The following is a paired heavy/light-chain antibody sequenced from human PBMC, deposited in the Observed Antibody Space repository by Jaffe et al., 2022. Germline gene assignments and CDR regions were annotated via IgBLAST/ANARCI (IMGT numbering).Heavy chain of an antibody. J-gene: IGHJ5*02. CDR1: GYSISSGYY. Sequence: QVQLQESGPGLVKPSETLSLTCAVSGYSISSGYYWGWIRQPPGKGLEWIGSIYHSGSTYYNPSLKSRVTISVDTSKNQFSLKLSSVTAADTAVYYCARHWTTMVRGVISFDPWGQGTLVTVSS. D-gene: IGHD3-10*01. V-gene: IGHV4-38-2*01. CDR2: IYHSGST. CDR3: ARHWTTMVRGVISFDP.
Light chain of an antibody. CDR2: VGTGGIVG. Sequence: QPVLTQPPSASASLGASVTLTCTLSSGYSNYKVDWYQQRPGKGPRFVMRVGTGGIVGSKGDGIPDRFSVLGSGLNRYLTIKNIQEEDESDYHCGADHGSGSNFVWVFGGGTKLTVL. CDR1: SGYSNYK. V-gene: IGLV9-49*01. J-gene: IGLJ3*02. CDR3: GADHGSGSNFVWV.